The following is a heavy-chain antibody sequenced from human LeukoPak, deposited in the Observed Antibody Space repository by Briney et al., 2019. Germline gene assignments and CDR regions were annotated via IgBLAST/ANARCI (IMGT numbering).Heavy chain of an antibody. CDR3: ASSKDHYCHY. V-gene: IGHV3-7*05. J-gene: IGHJ4*02. CDR2: IHQDAGEK. CDR1: GFSFSDSW. Sequence: TGGSLRLSCAASGFSFSDSWMTWVRQTPGKGLQWVASIHQDAGEKQYLDSVRGRFTISRDNAKNSLYLQMNSLRVEDTAVYYCASSKDHYCHYWGQGTLVTVSS.